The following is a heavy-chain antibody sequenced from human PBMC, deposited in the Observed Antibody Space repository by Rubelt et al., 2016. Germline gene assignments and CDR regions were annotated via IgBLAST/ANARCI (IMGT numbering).Heavy chain of an antibody. V-gene: IGHV3-30*02. J-gene: IGHJ4*02. CDR3: AKGGNVVVTARLYYFDY. CDR1: GFTFSSYG. CDR2: IRYDGSNK. Sequence: VQLLESGGGLVQPGGSLRLSCAASGFTFSSYGMHWVRQAPGKGLEWVAFIRYDGSNKYYADSVKGRLTISRDNSKNTLYLQMNSLRAEDTAVYYCAKGGNVVVTARLYYFDYWGQGTLVTVSS. D-gene: IGHD2-21*02.